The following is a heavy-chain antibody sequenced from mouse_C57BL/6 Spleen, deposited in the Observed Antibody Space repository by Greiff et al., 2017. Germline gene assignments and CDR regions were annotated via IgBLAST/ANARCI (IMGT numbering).Heavy chain of an antibody. CDR3: AREVFITTVVATNFDV. J-gene: IGHJ1*03. Sequence: QVQLQQPGAELVKPGASVKMSCKASGYTFTSYWITWVKQRPGQGLEWIGDIYPGSGSTNYNEKFKSKATLTVDTSSSTAYMQLSSLTSEDSAVYYCAREVFITTVVATNFDVWGTGTTVTVSS. CDR2: IYPGSGST. CDR1: GYTFTSYW. V-gene: IGHV1-55*01. D-gene: IGHD1-1*01.